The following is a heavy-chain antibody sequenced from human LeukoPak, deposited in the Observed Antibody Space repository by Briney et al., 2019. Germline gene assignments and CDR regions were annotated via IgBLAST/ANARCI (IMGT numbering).Heavy chain of an antibody. CDR3: ARVMRTDTAMVI. Sequence: PAASVKVSCKASGYTFTGHYIYWVRQAPGQGLEWMGWINPNSGNTGYAQKFQGRVTITRNTSISTAYMELSSLRSEDTAVYYCARVMRTDTAMVIWGQGTLVTVSS. J-gene: IGHJ4*02. CDR2: INPNSGNT. CDR1: GYTFTGHY. V-gene: IGHV1-8*03. D-gene: IGHD5-18*01.